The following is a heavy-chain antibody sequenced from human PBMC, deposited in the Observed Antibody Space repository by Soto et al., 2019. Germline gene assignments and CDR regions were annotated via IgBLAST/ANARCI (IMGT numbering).Heavy chain of an antibody. CDR1: GDSVSSGSSY. V-gene: IGHV4-61*01. J-gene: IGHJ4*02. Sequence: KTSETLSLTCTVSGDSVSSGSSYWSWIRQPPGKGLEWLGFIYYSGSTNYNPSLKSRVTILLDTSKSQFSLRLSSVTAADAAVYYCARADWNYYFDFWGQGTLVTVSS. CDR3: ARADWNYYFDF. CDR2: IYYSGST. D-gene: IGHD1-7*01.